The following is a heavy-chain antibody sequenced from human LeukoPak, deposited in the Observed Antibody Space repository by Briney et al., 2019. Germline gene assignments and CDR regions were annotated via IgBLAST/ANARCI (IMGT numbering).Heavy chain of an antibody. J-gene: IGHJ3*02. D-gene: IGHD3-22*01. CDR2: IYYSGST. CDR3: ARASSSYDSSGYYYVAFDI. Sequence: SETLSLTCTVSGGSISSYYWSWIRQPPGKGLEWIGYIYYSGSTNYNPSLKSRVTISVDTSKNQFSPKLSSVTAADTAVYYCARASSSYDSSGYYYVAFDIWGQGAMVTVSS. CDR1: GGSISSYY. V-gene: IGHV4-59*01.